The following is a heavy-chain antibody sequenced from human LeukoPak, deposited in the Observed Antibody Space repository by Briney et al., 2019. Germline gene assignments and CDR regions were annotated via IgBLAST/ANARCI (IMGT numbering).Heavy chain of an antibody. V-gene: IGHV3-23*01. CDR2: ISGSAGST. CDR3: ATGVWSDYWYFEY. J-gene: IGHJ4*02. D-gene: IGHD3-3*01. Sequence: GGSLRLSCAASGFTFSTYAMSWVLQAPGKGLEWVSAISGSAGSTYYADSVEGRFTISRDNSKNTLYLQMNSLRAEDTAVYYCATGVWSDYWYFEYWGQGTLVTVSS. CDR1: GFTFSTYA.